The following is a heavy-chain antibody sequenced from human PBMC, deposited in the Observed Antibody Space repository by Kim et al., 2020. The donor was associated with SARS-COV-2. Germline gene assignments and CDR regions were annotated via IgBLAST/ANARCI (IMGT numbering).Heavy chain of an antibody. D-gene: IGHD2-2*01. CDR3: ARDVGYCSSTSCYYYYYYGMDV. J-gene: IGHJ6*02. V-gene: IGHV4-61*01. CDR2: IYYSGST. CDR1: GGSVSSGSYY. Sequence: SETLSLTCTVSGGSVSSGSYYWSWIRQPPGKGLEWIGYIYYSGSTNYNPSLKSRVTISVDTSKNQFSLKLSSVTAADTAVYYCARDVGYCSSTSCYYYYYYGMDVWGQGTTVTVSS.